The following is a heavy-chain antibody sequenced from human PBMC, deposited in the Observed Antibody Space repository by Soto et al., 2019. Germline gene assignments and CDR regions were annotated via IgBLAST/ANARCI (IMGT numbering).Heavy chain of an antibody. CDR2: ISSFNGNT. D-gene: IGHD3-3*01. J-gene: IGHJ3*02. CDR1: GFTFTNYG. V-gene: IGHV1-18*01. CDR3: ARDVDYDFWSGYFEAFDI. Sequence: GASVKVSCKASGFTFTNYGFSWVRLAPGQGLEWLGWISSFNGNTNYPQKNQGRITMTTDTSTTTVCMELRSLTPDDTAVYFCARDVDYDFWSGYFEAFDIWGQGTMVTVSS.